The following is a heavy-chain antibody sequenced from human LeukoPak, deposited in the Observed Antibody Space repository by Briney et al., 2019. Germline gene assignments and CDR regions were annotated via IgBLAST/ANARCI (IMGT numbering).Heavy chain of an antibody. CDR1: GYTFTSYG. D-gene: IGHD2-2*01. J-gene: IGHJ5*02. CDR3: ARGVVVVPAAPPAWFDP. CDR2: ISAYNGNT. Sequence: GASVKVSCKASGYTFTSYGISWVRQAPGQGLEWMGWISAYNGNTNYAQKLQGRVTMTTDTSTSTAYMELRSPRSDDTAVYYCARGVVVVPAAPPAWFDPWGQGTLVTVPP. V-gene: IGHV1-18*01.